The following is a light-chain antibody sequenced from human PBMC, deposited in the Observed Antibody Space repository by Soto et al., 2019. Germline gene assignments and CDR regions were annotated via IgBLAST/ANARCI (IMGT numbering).Light chain of an antibody. J-gene: IGKJ2*01. Sequence: DIPRTQAPSTLSASVVYRVSITCRASQSLNSCLAWYQQKQGKTPMLLIYKPSTVESGVPSRFSGSGSGTEYTLSIGTLQPDDFATNHCLQSPTYSFGQGTKLEIK. V-gene: IGKV1-5*03. CDR1: QSLNSC. CDR3: LQSPTYS. CDR2: KPS.